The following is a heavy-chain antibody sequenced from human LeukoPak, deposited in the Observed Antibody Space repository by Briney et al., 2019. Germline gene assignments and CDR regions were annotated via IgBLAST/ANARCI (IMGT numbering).Heavy chain of an antibody. D-gene: IGHD1-26*01. V-gene: IGHV3-21*01. Sequence: GGSLRLSCAASGFTFSSYSMNWVRQAPGKGLEWVSSISSSSSYICYADSVKGRFTISRDNAKNSLYLQMNSLRAEDTAVYYCARLRGSYYRYNWFDPWGQGTLVTVSS. CDR1: GFTFSSYS. CDR3: ARLRGSYYRYNWFDP. J-gene: IGHJ5*02. CDR2: ISSSSSYI.